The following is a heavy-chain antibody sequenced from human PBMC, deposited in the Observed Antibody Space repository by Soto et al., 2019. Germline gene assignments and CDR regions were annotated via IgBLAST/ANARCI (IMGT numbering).Heavy chain of an antibody. V-gene: IGHV3-33*01. J-gene: IGHJ4*02. CDR1: GFTFSSYG. Sequence: GGSLRLSCAASGFTFSSYGMHWVRQAPGKGLEWVAVIWYDGSNKYYADSVKGRFTISRDNSKNTLYLQMNSLRAEDTAVYYCARKGYYDSSGYAFDYWGQGTLVTV. D-gene: IGHD3-22*01. CDR2: IWYDGSNK. CDR3: ARKGYYDSSGYAFDY.